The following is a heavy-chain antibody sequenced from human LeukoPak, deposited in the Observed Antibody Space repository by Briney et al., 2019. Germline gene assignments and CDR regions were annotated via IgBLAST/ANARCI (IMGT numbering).Heavy chain of an antibody. CDR3: ARSTSGLYFWADT. D-gene: IGHD1-26*01. CDR1: GGSISSTTYS. V-gene: IGHV4-39*01. Sequence: SEALSLTCTVSGGSISSTTYSWGWIRQPPGKGLEWIGSIYYNGNTYYNPSLKSRVTISADTSKDQFSLKLTSVTAADTAVYYCARSTSGLYFWADTWSQGSRVTVSS. CDR2: IYYNGNT. J-gene: IGHJ4*02.